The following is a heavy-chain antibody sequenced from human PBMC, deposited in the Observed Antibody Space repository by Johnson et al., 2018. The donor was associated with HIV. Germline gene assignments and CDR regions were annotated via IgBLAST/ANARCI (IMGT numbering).Heavy chain of an antibody. CDR1: GFTFDDYG. V-gene: IGHV3-20*04. Sequence: VQLVESGGGVVRPGGSLRLSCAAFGFTFDDYGMSWVHQAPEKGLEWVSGINWNGGSTGYADSVKGRFTISRDNAKNSLYLQMNSLRAEDTALYYCATGENLKWELRFVDAFDIWGQGTMVTVSS. D-gene: IGHD1-26*01. CDR3: ATGENLKWELRFVDAFDI. J-gene: IGHJ3*02. CDR2: INWNGGST.